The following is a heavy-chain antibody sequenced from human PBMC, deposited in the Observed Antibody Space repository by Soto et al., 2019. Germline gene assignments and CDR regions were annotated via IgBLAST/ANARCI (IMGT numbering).Heavy chain of an antibody. D-gene: IGHD2-2*01. J-gene: IGHJ4*02. CDR1: GFTFSTYE. CDR2: ISVSGNII. V-gene: IGHV3-48*03. CDR3: VRDTMRASAAASLDY. Sequence: GGSLRLSCAASGFTFSTYEFNWVRQSPGRGLEWISYISVSGNIIKYAESVKGRFTISRDNAENSLHLHMSNLRVDDTALYFCVRDTMRASAAASLDYWGQGTQVTVSS.